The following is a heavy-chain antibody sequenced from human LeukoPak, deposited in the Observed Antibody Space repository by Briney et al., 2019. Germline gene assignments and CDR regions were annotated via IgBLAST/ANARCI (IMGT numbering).Heavy chain of an antibody. Sequence: GGSLRPSCAASGFTFDDCGMSWVRQAPGKGLEWVSGINWNGGSTGYADSVKGRFTISRDNAKNSLYLQMNSLRAEDTAVYYCARGYYYDSTGYNPFDYWGQGTLVTVSS. CDR1: GFTFDDCG. CDR3: ARGYYYDSTGYNPFDY. CDR2: INWNGGST. J-gene: IGHJ4*02. V-gene: IGHV3-20*04. D-gene: IGHD3-22*01.